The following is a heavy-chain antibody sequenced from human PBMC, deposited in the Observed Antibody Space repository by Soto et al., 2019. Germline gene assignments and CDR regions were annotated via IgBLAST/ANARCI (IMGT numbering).Heavy chain of an antibody. CDR1: GGSISSYY. D-gene: IGHD6-13*01. J-gene: IGHJ4*02. CDR2: IYYIGST. CDR3: ARISSSWYYFDY. V-gene: IGHV4-59*01. Sequence: SETLSLTCTVSGGSISSYYWSWIRQPPGKGLDWIGYIYYIGSTNYNPSLKSRVTISVDTSKNQFSLKLSSVTAADTAVYYCARISSSWYYFDYWGQGTLVTVSS.